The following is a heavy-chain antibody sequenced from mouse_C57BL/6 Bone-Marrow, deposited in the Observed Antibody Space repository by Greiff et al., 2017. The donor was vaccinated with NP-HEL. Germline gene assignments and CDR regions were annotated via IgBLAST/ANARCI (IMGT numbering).Heavy chain of an antibody. CDR1: GYTFTDHT. D-gene: IGHD1-1*01. CDR2: IYPRDGST. CDR3: AERNYYGSGGWLAY. V-gene: IGHV1-78*01. Sequence: VKLVESDAELVKPGASVKISCKVSGYTFTDHTIHWMKQRPEQGLEWIGYIYPRDGSTKYNEKFKGKATLTADKSSSTAYMQLNSLTSEDSAVYFCAERNYYGSGGWLAYWGQGTLVTVSA. J-gene: IGHJ3*01.